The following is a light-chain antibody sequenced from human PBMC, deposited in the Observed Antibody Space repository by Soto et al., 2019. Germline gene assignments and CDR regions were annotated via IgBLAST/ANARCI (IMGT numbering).Light chain of an antibody. CDR1: SSDVGGYNY. CDR2: EVN. V-gene: IGLV2-8*01. Sequence: QSALTQPPSASGSPGQSVAISCTGTSSDVGGYNYVSWYQQRPGKAPKLILYEVNTRPSGVPDRFSGSKSGNTASLTVSGLQAEDDGDYYCSSYAGRDTYVIFGGGTKLTVL. CDR3: SSYAGRDTYVI. J-gene: IGLJ2*01.